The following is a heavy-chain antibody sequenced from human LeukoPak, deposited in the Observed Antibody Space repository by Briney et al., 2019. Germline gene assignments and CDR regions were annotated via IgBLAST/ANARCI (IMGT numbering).Heavy chain of an antibody. CDR2: IYYSGST. V-gene: IGHV4-30-4*01. CDR3: ARDVGVDDFWSGSYYYYYYMDV. CDR1: GGSISSGDYY. J-gene: IGHJ6*03. Sequence: PSETLSLTCTVSGGSISSGDYYWSWIRQPPGKGLEWIGYIYYSGSTYYNPSLKSRVTISVDTSKNQFSLKLSSVTAADTAVYYCARDVGVDDFWSGSYYYYYYMDVWGKGTTVTVSS. D-gene: IGHD3-3*01.